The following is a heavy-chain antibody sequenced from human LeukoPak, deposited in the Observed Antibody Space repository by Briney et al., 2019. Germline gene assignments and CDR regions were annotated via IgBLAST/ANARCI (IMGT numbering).Heavy chain of an antibody. Sequence: GRSLRLSCAASGFTFSSYGMHGVRQAPGKGLEGVAVISYDGSNKYYADSVKGRFTISRDNSKNTLYLQMGSVRAEDTAVYYCANVPASTEAFDIWGQGTTVTVSS. J-gene: IGHJ3*02. CDR3: ANVPASTEAFDI. CDR1: GFTFSSYG. CDR2: ISYDGSNK. D-gene: IGHD2-2*01. V-gene: IGHV3-30*18.